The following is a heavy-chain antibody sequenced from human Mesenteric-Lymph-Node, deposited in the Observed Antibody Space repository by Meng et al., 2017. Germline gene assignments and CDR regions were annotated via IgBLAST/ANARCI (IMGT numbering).Heavy chain of an antibody. CDR2: INHSGST. CDR3: ARTIGGADIVVVPAAYYFDY. D-gene: IGHD2-2*01. J-gene: IGHJ4*02. CDR1: GGSFSGYY. V-gene: IGHV4-34*01. Sequence: QVQLQQWGAGLLKPSETLSLTCAVYGGSFSGYYWSWIRQPPGKGLEWIGEINHSGSTNYNPSLKSRVTISVDTSKNQFSLKLSYVTAADTAVYYCARTIGGADIVVVPAAYYFDYWGQGTLVTVSS.